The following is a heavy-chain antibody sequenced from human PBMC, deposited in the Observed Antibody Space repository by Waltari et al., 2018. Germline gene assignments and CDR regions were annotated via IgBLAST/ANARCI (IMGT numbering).Heavy chain of an antibody. D-gene: IGHD3-10*01. V-gene: IGHV3-33*01. CDR2: LWYDGSNK. J-gene: IGHJ4*02. CDR3: ARLNFGSGIAVYY. Sequence: QVQLVESGGGVVQPGRSLRLSCAASGFTFSSYGMHWVRQAPGKGLGWVAVLWYDGSNKYYADSVNGRFTISRDNSKNTLYLQMNSLRPEDTALYYCARLNFGSGIAVYYWGQGTLVTVSS. CDR1: GFTFSSYG.